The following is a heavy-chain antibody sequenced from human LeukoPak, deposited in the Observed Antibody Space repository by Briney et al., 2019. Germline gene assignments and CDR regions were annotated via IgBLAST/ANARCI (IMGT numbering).Heavy chain of an antibody. D-gene: IGHD6-6*01. Sequence: GESLKISCKGSGYSFTSHWIGWVRQMPGKGLEWMGIIYPGDSDVSYSPSFQGQVTISADKSINTAYLQSSSLKASDTAMYYCARCRITSRAPCDYWGRGTLVTVSS. CDR2: IYPGDSDV. V-gene: IGHV5-51*01. CDR1: GYSFTSHW. CDR3: ARCRITSRAPCDY. J-gene: IGHJ4*02.